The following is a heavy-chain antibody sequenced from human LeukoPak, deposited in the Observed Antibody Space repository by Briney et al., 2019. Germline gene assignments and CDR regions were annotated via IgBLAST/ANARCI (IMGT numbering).Heavy chain of an antibody. CDR1: GGSISSSSYY. D-gene: IGHD6-19*01. CDR2: IYYSGST. V-gene: IGHV4-39*01. CDR3: ARHVGDSSALYFDY. Sequence: ASETLSLTCTVSGGSISSSSYYWGWIRHPPGKGLEWIASIYYSGSTYYNPSLKSRVTISVDTSKNQFSLKLTSVTAADTAVYYCARHVGDSSALYFDYWGQGTLVTVSS. J-gene: IGHJ4*02.